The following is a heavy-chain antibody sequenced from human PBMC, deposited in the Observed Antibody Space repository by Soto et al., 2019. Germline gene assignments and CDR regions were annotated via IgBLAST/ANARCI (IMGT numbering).Heavy chain of an antibody. CDR2: IYHSGST. V-gene: IGHV4-30-2*01. J-gene: IGHJ6*02. CDR3: ARSMVRGVINTLDYYYYYGMDV. CDR1: GGSISSGGYS. D-gene: IGHD3-10*01. Sequence: SETLSLTCAVSGGSISSGGYSWSWIRQPPGKGLEWIGYIYHSGSTYYNPSLKSRVTMPVDRSKNQFSLKLSSVTAADTAVYYCARSMVRGVINTLDYYYYYGMDVWGQGTTVTVSS.